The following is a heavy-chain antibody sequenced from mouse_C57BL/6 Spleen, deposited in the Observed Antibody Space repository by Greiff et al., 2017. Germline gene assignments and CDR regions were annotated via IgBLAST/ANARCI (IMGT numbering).Heavy chain of an antibody. J-gene: IGHJ3*01. CDR3: ACGRAGVGYGG. V-gene: IGHV1-19*01. CDR1: GYTFTDYY. CDR2: INPYNGGT. Sequence: EVQLQQSGPVLVKPGASVKMSCKASGYTFTDYYMTWVKQRPGKGLEWIGVINPYNGGTSYNQKFKGKATLTVDKSSSSAYMQLSRLTSEDSAVYYCACGRAGVGYGGGGKGAMVTVAA. D-gene: IGHD2-2*01.